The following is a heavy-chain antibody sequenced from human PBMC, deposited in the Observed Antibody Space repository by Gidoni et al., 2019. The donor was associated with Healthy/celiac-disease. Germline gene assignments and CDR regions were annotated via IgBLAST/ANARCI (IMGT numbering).Heavy chain of an antibody. CDR1: GFTFRGSS. Sequence: EVQLVESGGGLVQPWGSLSPSCAASGFTFRGSSLPWFRQGSGKGLEWVGRSRRKENSYATAYGASVKGRFTISRDDSKNTAYLQMNSLKTEDTAVYYCTRAVDCSSTSCPYYYGMDVWGQGTTVTVSS. J-gene: IGHJ6*02. D-gene: IGHD2-2*01. V-gene: IGHV3-73*02. CDR2: SRRKENSYAT. CDR3: TRAVDCSSTSCPYYYGMDV.